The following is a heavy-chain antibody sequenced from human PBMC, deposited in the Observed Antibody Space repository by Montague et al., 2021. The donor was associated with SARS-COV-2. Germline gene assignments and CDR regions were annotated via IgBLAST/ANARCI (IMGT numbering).Heavy chain of an antibody. CDR1: GGSIGTTTYY. J-gene: IGHJ4*02. CDR2: IYYSGST. D-gene: IGHD3-10*01. CDR3: ATHGRGVIPGDY. V-gene: IGHV4-39*01. Sequence: SETLSLTCTVSGGSIGTTTYYWGWIRQPPGKGLEWIGSIYYSGSTYYNSSLKSRVTISLDTSKKQFSLELRFVTAADTAIYYCATHGRGVIPGDYWGQGTLVTVSS.